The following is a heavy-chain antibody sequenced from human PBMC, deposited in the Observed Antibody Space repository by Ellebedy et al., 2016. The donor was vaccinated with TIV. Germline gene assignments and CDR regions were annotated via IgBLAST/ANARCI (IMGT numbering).Heavy chain of an antibody. V-gene: IGHV3-23*01. J-gene: IGHJ5*02. CDR2: VTASGGST. CDR3: ARVKGIYNALDL. CDR1: GFTFDNYA. D-gene: IGHD5-12*01. Sequence: PGGSLRLSCAASGFTFDNYAINWVRQGPGKGLEWVSGVTASGGSTFYADSVKGRFTISRDNSRNTVYLQVSSLRGEETAVYYCARVKGIYNALDLWGQGTLVTVSS.